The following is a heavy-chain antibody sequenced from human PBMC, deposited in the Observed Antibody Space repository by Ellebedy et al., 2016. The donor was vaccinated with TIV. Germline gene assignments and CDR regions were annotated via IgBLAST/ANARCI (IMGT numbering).Heavy chain of an antibody. D-gene: IGHD3-10*01. CDR1: GFTFSNAW. CDR2: IKSKTDGGAT. CDR3: ATNTSGVITQDTSYYYYGMDV. Sequence: GGSLRLSCAASGFTFSNAWMNWVRQAPGKGLEWVGRIKSKTDGGATAYAAPVKGRFTISRDDSKNTMYLQMNSLKTEDTAVYYCATNTSGVITQDTSYYYYGMDVWGQGTTVTVSS. J-gene: IGHJ6*02. V-gene: IGHV3-15*01.